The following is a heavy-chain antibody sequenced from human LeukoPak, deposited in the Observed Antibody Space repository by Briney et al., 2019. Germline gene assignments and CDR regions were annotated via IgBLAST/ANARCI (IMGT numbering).Heavy chain of an antibody. J-gene: IGHJ4*02. CDR2: IYPADSDI. V-gene: IGHV5-51*01. CDR1: GYSFTSYW. D-gene: IGHD6-13*01. Sequence: GESLKISCKGSGYSFTSYWIGWVRQMPGKGLEWMGIIYPADSDIRYSPSLQGLVTISADKSFSTAYLQWSSLKASDTAMYYCARSYSNNLFDYWGQGTLVTVSS. CDR3: ARSYSNNLFDY.